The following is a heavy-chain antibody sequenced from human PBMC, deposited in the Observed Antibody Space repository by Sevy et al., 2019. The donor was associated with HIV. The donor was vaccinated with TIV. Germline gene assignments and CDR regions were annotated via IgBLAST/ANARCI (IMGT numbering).Heavy chain of an antibody. D-gene: IGHD3-22*01. Sequence: SETLSLTCTVSGGSISSGSYYWSWIRQPAGKGLEWIGRIYTSGSTNYNPSLKCRVTISVDTSKNQFSLKLSSVTAAYTAVYYCARAALYYYDASGYRDAFAIWGQGTMVTASS. V-gene: IGHV4-61*02. CDR3: ARAALYYYDASGYRDAFAI. CDR1: GGSISSGSYY. J-gene: IGHJ3*02. CDR2: IYTSGST.